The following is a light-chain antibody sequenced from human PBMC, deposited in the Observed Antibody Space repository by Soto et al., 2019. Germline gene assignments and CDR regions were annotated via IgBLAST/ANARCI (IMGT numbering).Light chain of an antibody. CDR2: EGS. CDR1: SSDVGSYNL. CDR3: CSYAGSSTVV. J-gene: IGLJ2*01. V-gene: IGLV2-23*01. Sequence: QSALTQPASVSGSPGQSITISCTRTSSDVGSYNLVSWYQQHPGKAPKLMIYEGSKRPSGVSNRFSGSKSGNTASLTISGLQAEDEADYYCCSYAGSSTVVFGGGTKLTV.